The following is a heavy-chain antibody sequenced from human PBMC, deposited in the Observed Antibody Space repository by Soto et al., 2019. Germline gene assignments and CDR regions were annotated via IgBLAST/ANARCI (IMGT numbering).Heavy chain of an antibody. J-gene: IGHJ3*02. V-gene: IGHV3-23*01. D-gene: IGHD1-1*01. Sequence: GGSLRLSCAASGFTFSNYAMSWVRQAPGKGLEWVSGITGTGGATYYADSVKGRFTISIXXXXXTXYXQXXXLRAXDTALYYCAKDKTGTTAFDIWGQGTMVTVSS. CDR1: GFTFSNYA. CDR3: AKDKTGTTAFDI. CDR2: ITGTGGAT.